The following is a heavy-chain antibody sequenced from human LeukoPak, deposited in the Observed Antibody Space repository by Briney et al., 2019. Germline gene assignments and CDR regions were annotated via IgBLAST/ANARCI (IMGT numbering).Heavy chain of an antibody. CDR3: LQYNSGTT. J-gene: IGHJ5*02. CDR2: IKKDASDK. V-gene: IGHV3-7*01. D-gene: IGHD3-10*01. Sequence: GGSLRLSCAASGFTFSNYAMTWVRQTPGKGLEWVTNIKKDASDKFYVDSVKGRFTVSRDNAQSSLFLQMNSLRVEDTAVYYCLQYNSGTTWGQGTLVTVSS. CDR1: GFTFSNYA.